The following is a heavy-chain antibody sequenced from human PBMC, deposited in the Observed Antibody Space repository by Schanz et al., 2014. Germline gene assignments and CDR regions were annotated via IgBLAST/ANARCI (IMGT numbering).Heavy chain of an antibody. D-gene: IGHD4-17*01. CDR1: GYTFTSYG. CDR2: IIPLFDIT. Sequence: QVQLVQSGAEVKKPGASVKVSCKASGYTFTSYGINWVRQAPGQGLEWLGRIIPLFDITDYTQKFQGRVTLTADTSTSTAYMELSSLRSEDTAVYYCARGYGDSPTDYWGQGTLVTVSS. CDR3: ARGYGDSPTDY. V-gene: IGHV1-18*01. J-gene: IGHJ4*02.